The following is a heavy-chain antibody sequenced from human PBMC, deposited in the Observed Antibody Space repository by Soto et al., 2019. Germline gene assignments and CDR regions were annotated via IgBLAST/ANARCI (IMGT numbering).Heavy chain of an antibody. Sequence: EVQLVESGGVVVQPGGSLRLSCAASGFTLDDYAMHWVRQAPGKGLEWGSLISWDGGSTSYADSVKGRFTISRDNSKNSLYLQMNSLRAADTALYYCAKDIGYDSSGWLGYFDYWGQGTLVTVSS. V-gene: IGHV3-43D*04. CDR1: GFTLDDYA. CDR2: ISWDGGST. D-gene: IGHD3-22*01. J-gene: IGHJ4*02. CDR3: AKDIGYDSSGWLGYFDY.